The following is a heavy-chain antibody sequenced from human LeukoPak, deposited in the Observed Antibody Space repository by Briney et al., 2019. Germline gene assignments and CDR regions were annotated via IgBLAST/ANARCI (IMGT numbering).Heavy chain of an antibody. Sequence: PGGSLRLSCGASGYTFSDYTMNWVRQAPGKGPEWISYISSGGSVMHYADSVKGRFTISRDNVENSLYLQMNSLRVEDTAVYYCTSDLEYWGQGVLVTVSS. CDR1: GYTFSDYT. CDR3: TSDLEY. V-gene: IGHV3-48*01. J-gene: IGHJ4*02. CDR2: ISSGGSVM.